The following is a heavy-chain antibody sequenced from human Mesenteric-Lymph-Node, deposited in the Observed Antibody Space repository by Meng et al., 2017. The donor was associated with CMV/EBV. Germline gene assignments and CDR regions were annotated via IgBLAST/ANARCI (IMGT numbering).Heavy chain of an antibody. CDR3: AKAFVAFDI. J-gene: IGHJ3*02. V-gene: IGHV3-11*04. CDR1: GFTFSDYY. CDR2: ISSSGSTI. Sequence: GESLKISCAASGFTFSDYYMSWIRQAPGKGLEWVSYISSSGSTIYYADSVKGRFTISRDNAKNSLYLQMNSLRAEDTAVYYCAKAFVAFDIWGQGTTVTVSS. D-gene: IGHD2-21*01.